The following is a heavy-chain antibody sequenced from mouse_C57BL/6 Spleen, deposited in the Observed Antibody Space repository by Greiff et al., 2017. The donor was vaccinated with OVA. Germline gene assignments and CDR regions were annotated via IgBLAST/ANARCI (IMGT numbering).Heavy chain of an antibody. CDR2: INPNNGGT. CDR3: AREGELGLSWFAY. Sequence: VQLQQSGPELVKPGASVKMSCKASGYTFTDYNMHWVKQSHGKSLEWMGYINPNNGGTSYNKKFKGKATLTVNKSSSTAYMELRLMTSEDSAVYYCAREGELGLSWFAYWGQGTLVTVSA. CDR1: GYTFTDYN. D-gene: IGHD4-1*01. J-gene: IGHJ3*01. V-gene: IGHV1-22*01.